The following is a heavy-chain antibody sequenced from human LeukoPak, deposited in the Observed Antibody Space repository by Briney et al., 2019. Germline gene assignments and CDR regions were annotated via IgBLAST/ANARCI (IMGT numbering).Heavy chain of an antibody. CDR2: IYYGGST. CDR3: ARARLDSSGRFDY. Sequence: PSETLSLTCTVSGGSISSCYWSWIRQSPGKGLEWIGYIYYGGSTDYNPSLKSRVTISKDTSKTQFSLRLSSVTAADTAVYYCARARLDSSGRFDYWGQGTLVTVSS. V-gene: IGHV4-59*01. D-gene: IGHD3-22*01. J-gene: IGHJ4*02. CDR1: GGSISSCY.